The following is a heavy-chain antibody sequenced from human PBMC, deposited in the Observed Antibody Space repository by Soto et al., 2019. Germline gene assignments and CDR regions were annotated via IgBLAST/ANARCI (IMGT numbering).Heavy chain of an antibody. CDR3: VRAQLEAELPPDFDY. J-gene: IGHJ4*02. D-gene: IGHD1-7*01. Sequence: GGSLRLSCTASGFTFGYSAMSWVRQAPGKGLEWVGFIRSKGYGGTTEYAASVNGRFTISRDDSKSIVYLQMNSLTTEDTAVYYCVRAQLEAELPPDFDYWGQGTLVTVSS. CDR1: GFTFGYSA. CDR2: IRSKGYGGTT. V-gene: IGHV3-49*04.